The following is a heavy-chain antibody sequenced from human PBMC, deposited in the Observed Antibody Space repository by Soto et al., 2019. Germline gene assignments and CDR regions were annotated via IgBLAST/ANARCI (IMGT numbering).Heavy chain of an antibody. Sequence: QLQLQESGPGLVKPSETLSLTCTVSGGSISSSSYYWGWIRQPPGKGLEWIGSIYYSWSNYYNPSFKRRVTISVESSENPFSVKLSSVTAADTAVYYCAREGGLLWFGELCWGQGTLVTVSS. J-gene: IGHJ4*02. D-gene: IGHD3-10*01. CDR3: AREGGLLWFGELC. V-gene: IGHV4-39*02. CDR2: IYYSWSN. CDR1: GGSISSSSYY.